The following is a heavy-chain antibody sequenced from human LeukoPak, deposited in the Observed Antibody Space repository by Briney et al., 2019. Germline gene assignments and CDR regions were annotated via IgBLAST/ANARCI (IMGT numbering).Heavy chain of an antibody. Sequence: SAKVSCKASGYTFTSYGISWVPQAPGEGPEWRGWISAYNGNRNYAQKLQGRVTMTTDTTTSTTYMELRSLRADDTAVYYCARPYFDILTGWETDAFDIWGQGTMVTVSS. CDR2: ISAYNGNR. CDR3: ARPYFDILTGWETDAFDI. D-gene: IGHD3-9*01. V-gene: IGHV1-18*01. J-gene: IGHJ3*02. CDR1: GYTFTSYG.